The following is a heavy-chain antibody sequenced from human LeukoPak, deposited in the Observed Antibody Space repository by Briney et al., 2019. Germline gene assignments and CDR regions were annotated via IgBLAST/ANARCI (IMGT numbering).Heavy chain of an antibody. V-gene: IGHV3-48*01. Sequence: PGGSLRLSCTPSGFTFSSYAMNWFRQAPGKGLEWVSYISRNTDSIHYADSVKGRFTISRDDAKNSLYLQMNSLRAEDTAVYFCVREDEFRGAHGDSWGQGTLVSVSS. D-gene: IGHD3-10*01. J-gene: IGHJ4*02. CDR3: VREDEFRGAHGDS. CDR2: ISRNTDSI. CDR1: GFTFSSYA.